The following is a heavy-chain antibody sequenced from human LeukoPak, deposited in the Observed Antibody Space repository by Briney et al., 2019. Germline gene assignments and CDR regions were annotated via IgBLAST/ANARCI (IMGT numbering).Heavy chain of an antibody. J-gene: IGHJ6*03. CDR2: ISSNGGST. D-gene: IGHD1-1*01. CDR1: GFTFSSYA. Sequence: PGGSLRLSCAASGFTFSSYAMHWVRQAPGKGLEYVSAISSNGGSTYYANSVKGRFTISRDNSKNTLYLQMGSLRAEDMAVYYCARDGVPGTYYYYCMDVWGKGTTVTVSS. V-gene: IGHV3-64*01. CDR3: ARDGVPGTYYYYCMDV.